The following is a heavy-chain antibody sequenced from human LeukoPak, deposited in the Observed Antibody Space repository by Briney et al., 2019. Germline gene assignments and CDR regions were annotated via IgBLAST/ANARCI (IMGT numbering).Heavy chain of an antibody. CDR2: ISGSGGST. CDR1: GFTFSSYA. CDR3: AKDFAAGGIAAAGMPPGEFWFDP. J-gene: IGHJ5*02. D-gene: IGHD6-13*01. V-gene: IGHV3-23*01. Sequence: PGGSLRLSCAASGFTFSSYAMSWVRQAPGKGLEWVSAISGSGGSTYYADSVKGRFTISRDNSKNTLYLQMNSLRAEDTAVYYCAKDFAAGGIAAAGMPPGEFWFDPWGQGTLVTVSS.